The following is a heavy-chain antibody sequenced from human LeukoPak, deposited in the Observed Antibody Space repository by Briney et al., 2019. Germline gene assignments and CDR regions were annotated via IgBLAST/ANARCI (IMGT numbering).Heavy chain of an antibody. CDR1: GXTFSSYG. CDR2: ISYDGSNK. J-gene: IGHJ4*02. V-gene: IGHV3-30*18. Sequence: GGSLRLSCAASGXTFSSYGTHWVRQAPGKGLEWVAVISYDGSNKNYADSVKGRFTISRDNSKNTLYLEMNSLRAEDTAVYYCAKESGYSYGYALDYWGQGTLVTVSS. CDR3: AKESGYSYGYALDY. D-gene: IGHD5-18*01.